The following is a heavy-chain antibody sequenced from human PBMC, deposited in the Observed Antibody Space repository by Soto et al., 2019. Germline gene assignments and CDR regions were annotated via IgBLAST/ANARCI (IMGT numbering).Heavy chain of an antibody. Sequence: ASVKVSCKASGYTFTSYDINWVRQATGQGLEYLGWMNPNSGNTAYVQKFQGRVTMTWDTSITTAYMELSSLRSEDTAVYFCAKDTYYHSSSGYYVFDSWGQGTLVTVSS. J-gene: IGHJ4*02. D-gene: IGHD3-22*01. CDR1: GYTFTSYD. V-gene: IGHV1-8*01. CDR2: MNPNSGNT. CDR3: AKDTYYHSSSGYYVFDS.